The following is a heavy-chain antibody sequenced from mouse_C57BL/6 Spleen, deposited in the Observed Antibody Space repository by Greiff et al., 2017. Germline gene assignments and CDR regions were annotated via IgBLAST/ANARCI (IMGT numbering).Heavy chain of an antibody. CDR2: INPSTGGT. J-gene: IGHJ1*03. Sequence: EVQLVESGPELVKPGASVKISCKASGYSFTGYYMNWVKQSPEKSLEWIGEINPSTGGTNYNQKFKAKATLTVDKSSSTAYMQLKSLTSEDSAVYYCASQGGYDYDGYFDVWGTGTTVTVSS. CDR3: ASQGGYDYDGYFDV. CDR1: GYSFTGYY. V-gene: IGHV1-42*01. D-gene: IGHD2-4*01.